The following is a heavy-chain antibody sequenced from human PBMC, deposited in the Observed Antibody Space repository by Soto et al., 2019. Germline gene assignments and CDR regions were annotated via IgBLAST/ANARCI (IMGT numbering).Heavy chain of an antibody. Sequence: VTLYCQASGFTFTSSAVGLVRQAREQRLEWIGWIVVGSGNTNYAQKFQERDTITRDMSTSTAYMELSSLRSEDTAVYYCAADGADSGGECYVYWGQGTLVTVS. CDR2: IVVGSGNT. V-gene: IGHV1-58*01. J-gene: IGHJ4*02. CDR1: GFTFTSSA. CDR3: AADGADSGGECYVY. D-gene: IGHD2-21*01.